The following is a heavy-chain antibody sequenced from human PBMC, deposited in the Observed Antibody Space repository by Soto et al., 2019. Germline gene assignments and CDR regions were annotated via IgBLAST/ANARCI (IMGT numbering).Heavy chain of an antibody. D-gene: IGHD6-13*01. Sequence: ETLSLTCDVSGESFSGYYWSWIRQPPGKGLEWIGQTFHGGGTNYSPSLKSRVTISVDTSKNQFSLELTSVTAADTAVYYCARGAAAGFGPTHYFDYWGQGTLVTVSS. CDR2: TFHGGGT. J-gene: IGHJ4*02. CDR1: GESFSGYY. CDR3: ARGAAAGFGPTHYFDY. V-gene: IGHV4-34*01.